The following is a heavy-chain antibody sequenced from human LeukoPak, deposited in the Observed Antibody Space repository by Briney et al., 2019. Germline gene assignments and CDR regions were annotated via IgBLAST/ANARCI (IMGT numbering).Heavy chain of an antibody. V-gene: IGHV4-39*01. J-gene: IGHJ6*02. CDR3: ARVVRYCSSTSCSYYYYYGMDV. D-gene: IGHD2-2*01. Sequence: SETLSLTCTVSSGSISSSSYYWGWIRQPPGKGLEWIGSIYYSGSTHYNPSLKSRVTISVDTSKNQFSLRLSSVTAADTAVYYCARVVRYCSSTSCSYYYYYGMDVWGQGTTVTVSS. CDR1: SGSISSSSYY. CDR2: IYYSGST.